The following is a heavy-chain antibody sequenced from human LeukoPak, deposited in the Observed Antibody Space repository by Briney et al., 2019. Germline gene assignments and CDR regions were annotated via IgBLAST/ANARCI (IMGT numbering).Heavy chain of an antibody. CDR3: ARDPGGGGDY. D-gene: IGHD3-16*01. J-gene: IGHJ4*02. CDR2: IIPIFATS. CDR1: VGTFSSYA. Sequence: ASVKVSCKASVGTFSSYAISWVRQAPGQGLEWMGGIIPIFATSNYAQKFQGRVTITTDKSTTTAYMELSSLRSEDTAVYYCARDPGGGGDYWGQGTLVTVSS. V-gene: IGHV1-69*05.